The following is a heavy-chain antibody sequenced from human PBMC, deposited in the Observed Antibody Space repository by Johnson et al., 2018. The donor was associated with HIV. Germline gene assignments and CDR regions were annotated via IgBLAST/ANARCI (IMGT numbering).Heavy chain of an antibody. CDR3: ARELSHDAFDI. D-gene: IGHD3-3*02. J-gene: IGHJ3*02. CDR2: VNSDGSSL. V-gene: IGHV3-74*01. CDR1: GFTFSNYW. Sequence: VQLVESGGGLVQPGGSLRLSCAASGFTFSNYWMHWVRQAPGKGLVWVSRVNSDGSSLSYADSVKGRFTIPRDNAKNTLYLQMNSLRAEDTAAYYCARELSHDAFDIWGQGTMVIVSS.